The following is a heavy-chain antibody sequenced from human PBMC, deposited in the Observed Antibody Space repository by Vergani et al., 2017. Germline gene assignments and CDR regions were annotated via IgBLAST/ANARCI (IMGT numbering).Heavy chain of an antibody. J-gene: IGHJ4*02. Sequence: QVQLVQSGAAVKKPGASVKVSCKASGYTFTDYYMHWVRQAPGQGLEWMGWINPHNGVTNYAQNFQGRVTMTRDTSISTASMELNRLRSDDTAVYYCARVAFTALALVSFDYWGQGTLVTVSS. D-gene: IGHD5-18*01. CDR1: GYTFTDYY. CDR3: ARVAFTALALVSFDY. CDR2: INPHNGVT. V-gene: IGHV1-2*02.